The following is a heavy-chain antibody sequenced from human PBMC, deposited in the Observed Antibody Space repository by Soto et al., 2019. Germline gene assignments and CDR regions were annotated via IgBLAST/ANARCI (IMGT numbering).Heavy chain of an antibody. V-gene: IGHV3-23*01. CDR1: GFTFRNYA. CDR3: AKDRSSTSCYAFDY. Sequence: EVQLLESGGGLVQPGGSLRLSCAASGFTFRNYAMSCARQAPGKGLEWVSAISGSCGTTHYADSVKGRFTISRDNSKNTLYLQMNSLRVEDTAVYYCAKDRSSTSCYAFDYWGQGSLVTVSS. J-gene: IGHJ4*02. CDR2: ISGSCGTT. D-gene: IGHD2-2*01.